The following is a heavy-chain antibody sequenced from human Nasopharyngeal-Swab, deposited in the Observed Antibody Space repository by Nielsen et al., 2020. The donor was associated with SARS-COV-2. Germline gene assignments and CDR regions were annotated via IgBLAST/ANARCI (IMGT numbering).Heavy chain of an antibody. J-gene: IGHJ6*02. CDR1: GFTVSGNF. D-gene: IGHD1-7*01. Sequence: GESLKISCAASGFTVSGNFMTWVRQAPGKGLEWVSVIYSAGQTNYADSVKGRFTISRDNSKNTLYLQMNSLRAEDTAVYYCAISLPQNSCMNVWGQGTTVTVSS. V-gene: IGHV3-53*01. CDR3: AISLPQNSCMNV. CDR2: IYSAGQT.